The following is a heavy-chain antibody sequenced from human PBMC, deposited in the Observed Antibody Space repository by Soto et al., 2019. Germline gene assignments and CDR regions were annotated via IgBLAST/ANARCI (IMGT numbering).Heavy chain of an antibody. J-gene: IGHJ5*02. CDR1: GGSFSGYY. CDR2: INHSGST. Sequence: SETLSLTCAVYGGSFSGYYWSWIRQPPGKGLGWIGEINHSGSTNYNPSLKSRVTMSVDTSKNQFSLKLSSVTAADTAVYYCARGTRGAAAGTSGWFDPWGQGTLVTAPQ. CDR3: ARGTRGAAAGTSGWFDP. D-gene: IGHD6-13*01. V-gene: IGHV4-34*01.